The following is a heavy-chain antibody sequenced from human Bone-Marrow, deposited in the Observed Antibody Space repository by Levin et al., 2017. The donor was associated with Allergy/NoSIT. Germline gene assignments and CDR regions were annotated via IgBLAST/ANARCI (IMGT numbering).Heavy chain of an antibody. CDR3: ARDFDYYYYMEV. J-gene: IGHJ6*03. V-gene: IGHV4-61*01. Sequence: SETLSLTCTVSGASVSSGSNYWSWIRHSPGKGLEWIGCIDYSGITKYNPSLRSRVTISADTSKNQFSLTLNSVTAADTAMYYCARDFDYYYYMEVWGQGTTVTVSS. CDR2: IDYSGIT. CDR1: GASVSSGSNY.